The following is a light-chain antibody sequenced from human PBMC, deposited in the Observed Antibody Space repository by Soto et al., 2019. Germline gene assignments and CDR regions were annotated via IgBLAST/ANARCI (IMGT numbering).Light chain of an antibody. CDR2: GAS. CDR1: QSVSSNY. J-gene: IGKJ4*01. Sequence: EIVLTQSPGTLSLSPGERATPSCRASQSVSSNYLAWYQQKPGQAPRLLIYGASSRATAIPDRFSGSGSGTDFTLTISPLEPEDFALYFCQQYGRSPLPFGGGTKVEIK. V-gene: IGKV3-20*01. CDR3: QQYGRSPLP.